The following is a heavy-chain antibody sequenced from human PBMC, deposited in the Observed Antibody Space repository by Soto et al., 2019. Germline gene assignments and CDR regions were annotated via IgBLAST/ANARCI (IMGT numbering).Heavy chain of an antibody. J-gene: IGHJ4*02. D-gene: IGHD3-9*01. CDR3: AISYYDILTGYSPPPPFDY. CDR1: GGSISSYY. Sequence: PSETLSLTCTVSGGSISSYYWSWIRQPPGKGLEWIGYIYYGGSTNYNPSLKSRVTISVDTSKNQFSLKLSSVTAADTAVYYCAISYYDILTGYSPPPPFDYWGQGTLVTVS. CDR2: IYYGGST. V-gene: IGHV4-59*01.